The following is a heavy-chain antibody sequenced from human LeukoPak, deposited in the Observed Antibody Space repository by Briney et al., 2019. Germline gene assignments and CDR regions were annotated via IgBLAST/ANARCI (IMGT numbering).Heavy chain of an antibody. V-gene: IGHV3-53*01. J-gene: IGHJ4*02. CDR2: IYSGGGT. Sequence: PGGSLRLSCAASGFNVSTNYMSWVRQAPGKGLEWVSVIYSGGGTYYADSVKGRFTISRDNSKNTLYLQMNSLRAEDTAVYYCARAQGTYYYLSEWGQGTLVTVSS. D-gene: IGHD2/OR15-2a*01. CDR3: ARAQGTYYYLSE. CDR1: GFNVSTNY.